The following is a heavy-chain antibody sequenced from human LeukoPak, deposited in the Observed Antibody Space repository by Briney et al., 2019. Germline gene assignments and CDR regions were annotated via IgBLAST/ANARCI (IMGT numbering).Heavy chain of an antibody. J-gene: IGHJ4*02. V-gene: IGHV3-23*01. CDR2: ISDSGGNT. CDR1: GFTFSTHS. CDR3: AKRGVVIRVILVGFHKEAYYFDS. Sequence: GGSLRLSCAASGFTFSTHSMYWVRQAPGKGLEWVAGISDSGGNTNYADSVKGRFTISRDNPKNTLYPQMNSLRAEDTAVYFCAKRGVVIRVILVGFHKEAYYFDSWGQGALVTVSS. D-gene: IGHD3-22*01.